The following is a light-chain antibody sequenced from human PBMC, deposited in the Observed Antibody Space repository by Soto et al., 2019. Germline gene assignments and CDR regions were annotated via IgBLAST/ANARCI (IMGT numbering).Light chain of an antibody. CDR1: SGHSSYA. Sequence: QAVVTQSPSASASLGASVKLTCTLSSGHSSYAIAWHQQQPEKGPRYLMKLNSDGSHSKGDGIPDRFSGSSSGAERYLTISSLQSEAEADYYCQTWGTGIWVFGGGTHLTVL. CDR2: LNSDGSH. CDR3: QTWGTGIWV. J-gene: IGLJ3*02. V-gene: IGLV4-69*01.